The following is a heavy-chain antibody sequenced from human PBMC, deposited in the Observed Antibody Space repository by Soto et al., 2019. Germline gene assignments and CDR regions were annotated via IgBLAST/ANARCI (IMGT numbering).Heavy chain of an antibody. V-gene: IGHV4-59*01. CDR1: DSSMSPYY. CDR2: LLYKGTA. CDR3: AREKDLILGGYAFGY. Sequence: QVHLQESGPRLVKPSETLSLTCSVSDSSMSPYYWTWFRQAPGKGLEWIGHLLYKGTAAYNPALNGRVTIALDTSKKQFFLKLSSVIAEDTAVYYCAREKDLILGGYAFGYWGPGTLVTVSS. J-gene: IGHJ3*01. D-gene: IGHD1-26*01.